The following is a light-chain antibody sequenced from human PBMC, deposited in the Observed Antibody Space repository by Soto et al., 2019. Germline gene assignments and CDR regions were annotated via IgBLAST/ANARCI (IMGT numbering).Light chain of an antibody. J-gene: IGKJ5*01. Sequence: IVLTQSPATMSLSPGERATLSCGASERVSSSYVAWYQMKAGLAPRLLIHDTSTRASGIPDRFRGSKSGTDFTLTIRGLEPEDAALYYCQQYGGSPITFGQGTRLE. CDR2: DTS. V-gene: IGKV3D-20*01. CDR3: QQYGGSPIT. CDR1: ERVSSSY.